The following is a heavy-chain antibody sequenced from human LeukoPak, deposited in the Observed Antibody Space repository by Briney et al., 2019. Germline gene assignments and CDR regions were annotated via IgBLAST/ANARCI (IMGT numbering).Heavy chain of an antibody. V-gene: IGHV3-66*01. CDR3: ARDRYDSWSGFYYYYGMDV. Sequence: GGSLRLSCAASGFTVSSNYMSWVRQAPGKGLEWVSVIYSGGSTYYADSVKGRFTISRDNSKNTLYLQMNSLRAEDTAVYYCARDRYDSWSGFYYYYGMDVWGQGTTVTVSS. J-gene: IGHJ6*02. CDR2: IYSGGST. D-gene: IGHD3-3*01. CDR1: GFTVSSNY.